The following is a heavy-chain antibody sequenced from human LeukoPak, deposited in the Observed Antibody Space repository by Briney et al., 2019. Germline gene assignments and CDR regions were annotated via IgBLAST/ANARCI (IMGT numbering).Heavy chain of an antibody. CDR1: GGSISSYY. V-gene: IGHV4-59*08. CDR3: ARQTTSDAFDI. Sequence: PSETLSLTCTVSGGSISSYYWSWIRQPPGKGLEWIGYIFYSGSTNYNPSLKSRVTISVDTSKNQFSLKLRSVTAADTAVYYCARQTTSDAFDIWGQGTMVTVSS. CDR2: IFYSGST. J-gene: IGHJ3*02. D-gene: IGHD4-17*01.